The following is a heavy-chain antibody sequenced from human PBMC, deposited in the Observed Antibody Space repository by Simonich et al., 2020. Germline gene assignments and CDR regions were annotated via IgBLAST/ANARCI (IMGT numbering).Heavy chain of an antibody. CDR3: ARDGLGTAYYYYMDV. D-gene: IGHD7-27*01. J-gene: IGHJ6*03. CDR1: GFTFSSYW. V-gene: IGHV3-7*01. Sequence: EVQLVESGGGLVQPGGSLRLSCAASGFTFSSYWMSWVRQDPGKGLEWVAKIKQDGSEKYYVDSVKGRFTISRDNDKNSLYLQMNSLRAEDTAVYYCARDGLGTAYYYYMDVWGKGTTVTVSS. CDR2: IKQDGSEK.